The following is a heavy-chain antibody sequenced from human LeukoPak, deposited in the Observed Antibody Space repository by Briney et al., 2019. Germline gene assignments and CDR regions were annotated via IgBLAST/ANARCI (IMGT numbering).Heavy chain of an antibody. CDR2: INWNGGSI. V-gene: IGHV3-20*04. CDR3: ATQPRGHVVGLALAFDF. CDR1: GFTFEDYG. D-gene: IGHD2-15*01. Sequence: GGSLRLSCAASGFTFEDYGMSWVRQAPGKGLEWVCGINWNGGSIGYADSVKGRFTISRDNAKKSLYLQMNSLRAEDTALYFCATQPRGHVVGLALAFDFWGHGTMVTVSS. J-gene: IGHJ3*01.